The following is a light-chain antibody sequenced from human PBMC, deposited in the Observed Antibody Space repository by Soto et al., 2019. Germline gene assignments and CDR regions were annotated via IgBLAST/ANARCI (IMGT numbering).Light chain of an antibody. J-gene: IGKJ1*01. Sequence: EIMMTQYPATLSVFPGERATLSCRACQSISSNLARYQQKPGQAPRLLMFGASTRATGIPARFTGSGYGTDCYLTISSLQSEDFEVYYCPHYRNCPPWTFGQGIQEEIK. V-gene: IGKV3-15*01. CDR1: QSISSN. CDR3: PHYRNCPPWT. CDR2: GAS.